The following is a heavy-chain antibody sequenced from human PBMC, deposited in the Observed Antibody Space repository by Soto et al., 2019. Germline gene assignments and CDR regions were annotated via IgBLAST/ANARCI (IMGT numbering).Heavy chain of an antibody. J-gene: IGHJ4*02. V-gene: IGHV3-48*03. D-gene: IGHD3-10*01. Sequence: EVQLLESGGGLVQPGGSLRLSCGVSGFTFNDFEMNWVRQAPGKGLEWLAYIDGSGTTKKYADSVRGRFTISRDNPTNSLFLQMSSLSAADTAIYYCARGFGRFNYRGQSTLVSVSS. CDR1: GFTFNDFE. CDR2: IDGSGTTK. CDR3: ARGFGRFNY.